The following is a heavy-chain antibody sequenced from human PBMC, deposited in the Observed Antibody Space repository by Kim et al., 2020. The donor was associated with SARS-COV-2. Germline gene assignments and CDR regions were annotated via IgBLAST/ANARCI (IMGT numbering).Heavy chain of an antibody. J-gene: IGHJ3*02. CDR2: TYYRSKWYN. Sequence: SQTLSLTCAISGDSVSSNSAAWNWIRQSPSRGLEWLGRTYYRSKWYNDYAVSVKSRITINPDTSKNQFSLQLNSVTPEDTAVYYCARRRVLLWFGELLPNDAFDIWGQGTMVTVSS. CDR1: GDSVSSNSAA. D-gene: IGHD3-10*01. V-gene: IGHV6-1*01. CDR3: ARRRVLLWFGELLPNDAFDI.